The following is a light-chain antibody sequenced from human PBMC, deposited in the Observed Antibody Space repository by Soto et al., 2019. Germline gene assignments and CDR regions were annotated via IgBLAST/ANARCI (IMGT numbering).Light chain of an antibody. J-gene: IGKJ1*01. CDR2: DAS. CDR1: QSVSSN. V-gene: IGKV3-15*01. CDR3: QQYDDWPET. Sequence: EKVMTLSPATLSVSPGERATLSCRASQSVSSNLAWYQQKPGQAPRLLIYDASTRATGIPARFSGSGSGTEFTLTISSLQSEDLAVYYCQQYDDWPETFGQGTKVEIK.